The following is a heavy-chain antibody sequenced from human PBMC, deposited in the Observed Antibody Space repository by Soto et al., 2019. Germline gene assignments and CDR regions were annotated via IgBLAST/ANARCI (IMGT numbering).Heavy chain of an antibody. Sequence: SGPTLVNPTETLTLTCTVSGFSLSNARMGVSWIRQPPGKALEWFAHIFSNDEKSYSTSLKSRLTISKDTSKSQVVLTMTNMDPVDTATYYCARTYYDFWSGYYDYWGQGTLVTVSS. CDR1: GFSLSNARMG. J-gene: IGHJ4*02. CDR3: ARTYYDFWSGYYDY. V-gene: IGHV2-26*01. CDR2: IFSNDEK. D-gene: IGHD3-3*01.